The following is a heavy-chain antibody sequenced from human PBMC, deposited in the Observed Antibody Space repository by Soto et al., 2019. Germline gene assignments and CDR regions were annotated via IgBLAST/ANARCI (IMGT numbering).Heavy chain of an antibody. V-gene: IGHV4-34*01. CDR2: INHSGST. CDR3: ARDPFPIGFDP. J-gene: IGHJ5*02. Sequence: SESLSITCAVYGGSFSGYYWSWIRQPPGKGLEWIGEINHSGSTNYNPSLKSRVTISVDTSKNQFSLKLSSVTAADTAVYYCARDPFPIGFDPWGQGTLVTVSS. CDR1: GGSFSGYY.